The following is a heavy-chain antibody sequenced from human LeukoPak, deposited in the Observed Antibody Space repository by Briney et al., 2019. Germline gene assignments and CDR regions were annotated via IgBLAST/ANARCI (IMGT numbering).Heavy chain of an antibody. CDR2: IYSGGST. CDR1: GFTVGSNY. Sequence: PGGSLRLSCAASGFTVGSNYMSWVRQAPGKGLEWVSVIYSGGSTYYADSVKGRFTISRDNSKNTLYLQMNTLRAEDTAVYFCAKSPVSSCRGSFCYPFDYWGQGNLVTVSS. V-gene: IGHV3-53*01. CDR3: AKSPVSSCRGSFCYPFDY. J-gene: IGHJ4*02. D-gene: IGHD2-15*01.